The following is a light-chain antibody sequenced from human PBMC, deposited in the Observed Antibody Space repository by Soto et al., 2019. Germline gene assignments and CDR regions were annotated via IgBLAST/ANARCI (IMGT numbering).Light chain of an antibody. Sequence: EIVLTQSPGALSLSPGERATLSCGASQSVSSSYLAWYQQKPGQAPRLLIYGASTRATGIPDRFSGSGSGTDFTLTISRLEPEDFAVYYCHQYGSSPRTFAQGTKVGI. CDR1: QSVSSSY. J-gene: IGKJ1*01. V-gene: IGKV3-20*01. CDR3: HQYGSSPRT. CDR2: GAS.